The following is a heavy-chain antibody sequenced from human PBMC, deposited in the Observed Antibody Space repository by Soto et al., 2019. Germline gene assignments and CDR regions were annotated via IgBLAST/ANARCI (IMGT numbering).Heavy chain of an antibody. J-gene: IGHJ3*02. CDR2: ISGSGGST. CDR1: GFTFSSYA. D-gene: IGHD6-6*01. Sequence: VGSLRLSCAASGFTFSSYAMSWVRQAPGKGLEWVSAISGSGGSTYYADSVKGRFTISRDNSKNTLYLQMNSLRAEDTAVYYCAKSTGSSSKGTRAFDIWGQGTMVTVSS. CDR3: AKSTGSSSKGTRAFDI. V-gene: IGHV3-23*01.